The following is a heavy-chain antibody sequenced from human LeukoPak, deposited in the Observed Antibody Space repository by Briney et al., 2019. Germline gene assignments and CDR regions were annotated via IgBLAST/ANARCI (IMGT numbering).Heavy chain of an antibody. Sequence: GGSLRLSCAASGFTFSVYGMTWVRQAPRKGLEWVSSISNSGGTTYYADSVKGRFTISRDNSNNTLYLQMNSLRAEDTAVYYCARDKCGAYCGGDWGQGTLVTVSS. D-gene: IGHD2-21*01. V-gene: IGHV3-23*01. J-gene: IGHJ4*02. CDR1: GFTFSVYG. CDR3: ARDKCGAYCGGD. CDR2: ISNSGGTT.